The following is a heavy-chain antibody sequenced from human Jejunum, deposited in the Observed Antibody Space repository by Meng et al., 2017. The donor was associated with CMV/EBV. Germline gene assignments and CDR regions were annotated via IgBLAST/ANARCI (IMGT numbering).Heavy chain of an antibody. CDR2: LSFDGTDE. CDR3: ARDSNSYDIRGSLDS. V-gene: IGHV3-30*04. Sequence: SVFTFNNYAMHWVRQAPCKGLACLAILSFDGTDEYYSDSVKGRFSISRDDSKNTLYLQMNSLTTEDTAIYYCARDSNSYDIRGSLDSWGQGTLVTVSS. D-gene: IGHD3-22*01. CDR1: VFTFNNYA. J-gene: IGHJ4*02.